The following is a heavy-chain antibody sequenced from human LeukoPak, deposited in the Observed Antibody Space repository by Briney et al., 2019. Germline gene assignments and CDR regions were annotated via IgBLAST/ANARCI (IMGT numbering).Heavy chain of an antibody. CDR2: IRYDGSDK. CDR3: AKGNQLVDY. D-gene: IGHD2-2*01. V-gene: IGHV3-30*02. Sequence: PGGSLRLSCAASGFTFSSYAMSWVRQAPGKGLEWVAFIRYDGSDKYYADSVKGRFTISRDNSKNALYLQMNSLRPEDTAVYYCAKGNQLVDYWGQGTLVTVSS. CDR1: GFTFSSYA. J-gene: IGHJ4*02.